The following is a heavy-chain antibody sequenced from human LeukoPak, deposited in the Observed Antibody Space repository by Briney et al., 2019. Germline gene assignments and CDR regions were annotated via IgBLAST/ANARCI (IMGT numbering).Heavy chain of an antibody. D-gene: IGHD3-22*01. V-gene: IGHV5-51*01. J-gene: IGHJ5*02. CDR3: ARRVVDSSGYYVQGSIVGNWFDP. Sequence: GESLKISCKGSGYSFTSYWIGWVRQMPGKGLEWMGIIYPGDSDTRYSPSFQGQVTISADKSISTAYLQWSSLKALDTAMYYCARRVVDSSGYYVQGSIVGNWFDPWGQGTLVTVSS. CDR1: GYSFTSYW. CDR2: IYPGDSDT.